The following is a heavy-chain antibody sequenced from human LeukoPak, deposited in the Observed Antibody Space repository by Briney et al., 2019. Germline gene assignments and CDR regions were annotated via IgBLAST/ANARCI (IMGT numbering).Heavy chain of an antibody. Sequence: SETLSLTCTVSGGSISSGGYYWSWIRQHPGKGLKWIGYIYYSGSTYYNPSLKSRVTISVDTSKNQFSLKLSSVTAADTAVYYCARVSRPGDSQFDPWGQGTLVTVSS. CDR3: ARVSRPGDSQFDP. V-gene: IGHV4-31*03. CDR2: IYYSGST. J-gene: IGHJ5*02. CDR1: GGSISSGGYY. D-gene: IGHD7-27*01.